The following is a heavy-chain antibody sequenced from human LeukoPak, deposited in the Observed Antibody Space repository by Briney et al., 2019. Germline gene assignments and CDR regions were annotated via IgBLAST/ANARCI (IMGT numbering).Heavy chain of an antibody. CDR1: GFSFSKYG. J-gene: IGHJ4*02. D-gene: IGHD5-24*01. CDR3: AKDRGWLPFDY. CDR2: ISGSGGST. Sequence: PGGSLRLSCAASGFSFSKYGMSWVRQAPGKGLEWVSTISGSGGSTYYADFVKGRFSISRDTSNNTLFLHMNSLRAEDTAVYYCAKDRGWLPFDYWGQGTLVTVSS. V-gene: IGHV3-23*01.